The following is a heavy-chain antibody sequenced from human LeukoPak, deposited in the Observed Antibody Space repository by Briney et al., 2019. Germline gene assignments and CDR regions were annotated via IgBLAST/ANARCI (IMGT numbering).Heavy chain of an antibody. CDR3: AGEDWGPRFDP. CDR1: GXTSTSYW. CDR2: INHDGTDK. D-gene: IGHD7-27*01. V-gene: IGHV3-7*05. J-gene: IGHJ5*02. Sequence: GGSLRLSCAASGXTSTSYWMTWVRQAPGKGLHWVANINHDGTDKNYADSVKGRFTISRDNAKRSVILQMNSLRAEDTGLYYCAGEDWGPRFDPRGQGTLVTVSS.